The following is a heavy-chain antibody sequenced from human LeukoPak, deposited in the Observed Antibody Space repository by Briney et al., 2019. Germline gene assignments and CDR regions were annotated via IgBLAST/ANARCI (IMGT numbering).Heavy chain of an antibody. CDR1: GGSISSSNR. Sequence: SETLSLTCAVSGGSISSSNRWSWVRQPPGQGLEWIGEIYHSGSTNYNPSLESRVTISVDKSKNQFSLKVSSVTAADTAVYYCAVATTAYAFDIWGQGTMVTVSS. D-gene: IGHD5-12*01. CDR2: IYHSGST. CDR3: AVATTAYAFDI. J-gene: IGHJ3*02. V-gene: IGHV4-4*02.